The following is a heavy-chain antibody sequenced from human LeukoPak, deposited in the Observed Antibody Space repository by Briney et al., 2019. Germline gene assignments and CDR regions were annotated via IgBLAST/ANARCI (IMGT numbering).Heavy chain of an antibody. CDR2: IIPIFGKA. V-gene: IGHV1-69*13. CDR1: GYTFTGYY. Sequence: SVKVSCKASGYTFTGYYMHWVRQAPGQGLEWMGGIIPIFGKADYAQKFQDRVTITADESTSTAYMELSSLRSEDTALYYCARAGEYCSGGSCYSGVYFDYWGQGTLVTVSS. CDR3: ARAGEYCSGGSCYSGVYFDY. J-gene: IGHJ4*02. D-gene: IGHD2-15*01.